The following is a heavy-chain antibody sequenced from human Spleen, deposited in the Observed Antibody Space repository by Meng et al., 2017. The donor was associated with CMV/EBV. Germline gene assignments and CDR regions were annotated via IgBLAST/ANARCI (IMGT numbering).Heavy chain of an antibody. D-gene: IGHD6-6*01. V-gene: IGHV4-31*02. J-gene: IGHJ4*02. CDR2: IYYSGTS. CDR3: ARVGSQSSSSLTFDS. Sequence: GASMTRGRYYWSWIRQHPGKGLEWIGYIYYSGTSFYNPSLKSRLTISVDASKKQFSLELTSVSAADTAVYYCARVGSQSSSSLTFDSWGQGILVTVSS. CDR1: GASMTRGRYY.